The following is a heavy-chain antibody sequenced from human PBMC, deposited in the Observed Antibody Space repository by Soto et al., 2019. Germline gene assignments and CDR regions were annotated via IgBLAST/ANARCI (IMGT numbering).Heavy chain of an antibody. Sequence: EVQVVESGGGLVQPGGSLRLSCAASGFTFSNYWMSWVRQAPGKGLEWVANINEDGSEQYYVDSVKGRFTISRDNAKKSLYLQLNSLRAEDTAVYYCARDNRLVFDLWGRGTLVTVSS. CDR3: ARDNRLVFDL. D-gene: IGHD6-6*01. V-gene: IGHV3-7*04. CDR1: GFTFSNYW. CDR2: INEDGSEQ. J-gene: IGHJ2*01.